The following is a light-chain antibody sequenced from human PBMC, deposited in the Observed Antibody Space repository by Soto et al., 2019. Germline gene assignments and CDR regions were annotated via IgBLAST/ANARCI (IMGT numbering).Light chain of an antibody. CDR3: QQYHNWPLS. CDR1: QSVSGN. V-gene: IGKV3-15*01. CDR2: GAS. Sequence: EIAMTQSPATLSVSPGESATLSCRASQSVSGNLDWYQQKAGQATRLLIYGASTRATGVPVRFSGSGSGTEFTLTISSLQSEDFAVYYCQQYHNWPLSFGGGTKVEIK. J-gene: IGKJ4*01.